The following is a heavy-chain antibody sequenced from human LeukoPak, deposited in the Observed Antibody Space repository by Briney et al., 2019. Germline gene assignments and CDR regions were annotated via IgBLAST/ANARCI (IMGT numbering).Heavy chain of an antibody. D-gene: IGHD3-10*01. J-gene: IGHJ6*02. Sequence: PGGSLRLSCAVSGFTFSSYSMNWVRQAPGKGLEWVSYISSSSTIYYADSVKGRFTISRDNAKSSLSLQMNSLREEDTAVYYCARLGYSGSGRQITYYYGMDVWGQGTTVTVSS. V-gene: IGHV3-48*02. CDR1: GFTFSSYS. CDR2: ISSSSTI. CDR3: ARLGYSGSGRQITYYYGMDV.